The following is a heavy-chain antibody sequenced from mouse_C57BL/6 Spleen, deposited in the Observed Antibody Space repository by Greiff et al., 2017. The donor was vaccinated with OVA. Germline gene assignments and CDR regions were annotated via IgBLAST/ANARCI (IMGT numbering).Heavy chain of an antibody. V-gene: IGHV1-82*01. CDR2: IYPGDGDT. D-gene: IGHD4-1*02. Sequence: VQLMESGPELVKPGASVKISCKASGYAFSSSWMNWVKQRPGKGLEWIGRIYPGDGDTNYNGKFKGKATLTADKSSSTAYMQLSSLTSDDSAVYFCARTNWDYFDYWGQGTTLTVSS. CDR1: GYAFSSSW. J-gene: IGHJ2*01. CDR3: ARTNWDYFDY.